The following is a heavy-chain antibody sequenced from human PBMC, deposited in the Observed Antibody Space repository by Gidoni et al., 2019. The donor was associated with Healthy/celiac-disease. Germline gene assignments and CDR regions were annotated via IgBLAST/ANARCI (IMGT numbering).Heavy chain of an antibody. J-gene: IGHJ4*02. CDR1: GFTFSSYA. CDR3: ARVHY. V-gene: IGHV3-30-3*01. CDR2: ISYDGSNK. Sequence: QVQLVESGGGVVQPGRSLRLSCAASGFTFSSYAMHWVRQAPGKGLEWVAVISYDGSNKYYADSVKGRFTISRDNSKNTLYLQMNSLRAEDTAVYYCARVHYWGQGTLVTVSS.